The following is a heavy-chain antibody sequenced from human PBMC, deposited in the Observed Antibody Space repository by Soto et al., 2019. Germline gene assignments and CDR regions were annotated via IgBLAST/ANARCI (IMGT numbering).Heavy chain of an antibody. D-gene: IGHD2-2*01. CDR2: INPNTGGA. CDR1: GYTFTGYY. Sequence: GASVKVSCNTSGYTFTGYYLHWVRQAPGQGLEWMGWINPNTGGANYAQKFQGRVTLTRDTSISTAYMELTSLRSDDTAVYYCARGTSSPPENWGQGTLVTVSS. CDR3: ARGTSSPPEN. V-gene: IGHV1-2*02. J-gene: IGHJ4*02.